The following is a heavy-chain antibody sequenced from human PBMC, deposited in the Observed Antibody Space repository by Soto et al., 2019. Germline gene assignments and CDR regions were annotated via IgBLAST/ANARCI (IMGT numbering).Heavy chain of an antibody. CDR3: ARPSRGDHGMDV. J-gene: IGHJ6*02. CDR2: IYPGDSDT. CDR1: GYTFTSYW. Sequence: PGESLKISCKASGYTFTSYWIGWVRQTPGKGLEWMGIIYPGDSDTKYSPSFQGQVTISVDKSTSTAYLQWSSLKASDSAMYYCARPSRGDHGMDVWGQGTTVTVAS. V-gene: IGHV5-51*01.